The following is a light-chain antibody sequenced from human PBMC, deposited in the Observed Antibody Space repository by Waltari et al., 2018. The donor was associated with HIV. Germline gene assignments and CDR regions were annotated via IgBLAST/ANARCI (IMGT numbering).Light chain of an antibody. CDR1: TSDVGRYNY. Sequence: QSALPQPASVSGSPGQSIPISCPGTTSDVGRYNYVSWYQQHPGKAPKLMIYEVSNRPSGVSNRFSGSKSSNTASLTISGLQAEDEADYYCSSYTNNSTLVFGGGTKLTVL. CDR2: EVS. CDR3: SSYTNNSTLV. J-gene: IGLJ2*01. V-gene: IGLV2-14*01.